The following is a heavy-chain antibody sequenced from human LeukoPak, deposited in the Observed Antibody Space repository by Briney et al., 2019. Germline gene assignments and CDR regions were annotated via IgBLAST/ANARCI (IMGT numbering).Heavy chain of an antibody. CDR2: ISSSGSTI. CDR3: ARDRCSSISCYFDY. V-gene: IGHV3-11*04. D-gene: IGHD2-2*01. CDR1: GFTFSDYY. J-gene: IGHJ4*02. Sequence: GGSLRLSCAASGFTFSDYYMSWIRQAPGKGLEWVSYISSSGSTIYYADSVKGRFTISRDNAKNSLYLEMNSLRAEDTAVYYCARDRCSSISCYFDYWGQGTLVTVSS.